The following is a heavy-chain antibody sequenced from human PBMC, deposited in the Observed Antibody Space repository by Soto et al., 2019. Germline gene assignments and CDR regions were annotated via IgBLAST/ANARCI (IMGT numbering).Heavy chain of an antibody. V-gene: IGHV3-21*06. CDR3: ARDVSLLVILDS. J-gene: IGHJ5*02. CDR2: ISSGGDST. CDR1: GFSFISYT. Sequence: WGSLRLSCAASGFSFISYTINFCRHSPWKGLEWISSISSGGDSTHYADSVKGRFTVTRDSAKNSMFLQMHSLRVEDTAVYYCARDVSLLVILDSWGQGTLVTVSS. D-gene: IGHD2-15*01.